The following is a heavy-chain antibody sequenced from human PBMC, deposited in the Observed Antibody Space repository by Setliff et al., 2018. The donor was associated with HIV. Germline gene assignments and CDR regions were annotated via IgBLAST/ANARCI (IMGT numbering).Heavy chain of an antibody. J-gene: IGHJ4*02. CDR1: GESFSGHH. D-gene: IGHD5-12*01. Sequence: SETLSLTCAACGESFSGHHYSWIRQSPGKGLEWIGYIYYTGSTDYNPSLKSRVTISLDTSKNQFSLKLSSVTAADTAVYYCATLKMATIYRDFDYWGQGTLVTVSS. CDR3: ATLKMATIYRDFDY. V-gene: IGHV4-34*01. CDR2: IYYTGST.